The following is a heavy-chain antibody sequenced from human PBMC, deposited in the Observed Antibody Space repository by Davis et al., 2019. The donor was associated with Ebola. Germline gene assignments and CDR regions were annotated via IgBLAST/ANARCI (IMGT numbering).Heavy chain of an antibody. Sequence: GGSLRLSCAASGFTFSVYYMSWIRQAPGKGPEWVSSISSSASYKNYADSVKGRFTISRDDAKKSLYLQMDSLRPEDTAVFYCAKPFGDYVGYFDYLGQGTLVTVAS. V-gene: IGHV3-11*03. D-gene: IGHD4-17*01. CDR3: AKPFGDYVGYFDY. CDR1: GFTFSVYY. CDR2: ISSSASYK. J-gene: IGHJ4*02.